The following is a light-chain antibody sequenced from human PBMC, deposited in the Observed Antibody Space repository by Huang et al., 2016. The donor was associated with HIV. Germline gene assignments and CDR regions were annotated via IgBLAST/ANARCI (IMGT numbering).Light chain of an antibody. CDR2: DAS. V-gene: IGKV3-11*01. CDR3: QQRTTWPALT. CDR1: QGVGSS. Sequence: EIVLTQSPATLSLSPGERATLSCRASQGVGSSLAWYQQRRGQAPRLLIYDASNRATGIPARCSGSGSGTDFTLTITSLEPEDFAVYFCQQRTTWPALTFGGGTKVEI. J-gene: IGKJ4*01.